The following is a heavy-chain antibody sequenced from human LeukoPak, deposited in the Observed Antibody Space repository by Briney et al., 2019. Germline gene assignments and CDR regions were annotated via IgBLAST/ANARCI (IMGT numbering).Heavy chain of an antibody. CDR3: ARGSYFDY. J-gene: IGHJ4*02. CDR1: GFTLSSNY. Sequence: GGSLRLSCAASGFTLSSNYMSWVRQAPGKGLEWVSVIYSSDTYYADSVKGRFTISRDNPKNTLYLQMNSLRVEDTAVYYCARGSYFDYWGQGTLVTVSS. V-gene: IGHV3-53*01. CDR2: IYSSDT.